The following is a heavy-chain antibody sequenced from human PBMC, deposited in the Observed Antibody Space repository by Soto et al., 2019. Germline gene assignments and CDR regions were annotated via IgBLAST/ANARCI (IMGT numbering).Heavy chain of an antibody. Sequence: GGSLRLSCAASGFTFSDYAMRWVRQAPGKGLEWVSAIGGPGTDTYYADSVKGRFTISRDNSRNTMYLQMNNLRAEDTAVYYCARDPGYYYDSSGSEGSPFDYWGQGTLVTVSS. CDR1: GFTFSDYA. CDR3: ARDPGYYYDSSGSEGSPFDY. J-gene: IGHJ4*02. D-gene: IGHD3-22*01. CDR2: IGGPGTDT. V-gene: IGHV3-23*01.